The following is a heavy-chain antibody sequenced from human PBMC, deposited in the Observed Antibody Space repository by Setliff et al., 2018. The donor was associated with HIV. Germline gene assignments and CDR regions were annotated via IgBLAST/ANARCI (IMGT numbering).Heavy chain of an antibody. Sequence: PSETLSLTCTVSGGSIRSHYWSWIRQPPGKGLEWIGSFYHTGSTHYNPALKSRTTMSLDTSRNQVSLKLSSVSAAETAVYYCARDQGLELRGDYYYYGMDVWGQGTTVTVSS. J-gene: IGHJ6*02. CDR1: GGSIRSHY. CDR3: ARDQGLELRGDYYYYGMDV. CDR2: FYHTGST. V-gene: IGHV4-59*11. D-gene: IGHD1-7*01.